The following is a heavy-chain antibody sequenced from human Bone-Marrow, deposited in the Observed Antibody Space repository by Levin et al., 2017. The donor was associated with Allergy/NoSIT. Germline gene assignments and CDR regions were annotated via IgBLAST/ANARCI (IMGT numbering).Heavy chain of an antibody. D-gene: IGHD2-2*01. V-gene: IGHV4-39*01. CDR2: IYYSGST. Sequence: SETLSLTCTVSGGSISSSSYYWGWIRQPPGKGLEWIGSIYYSGSTYYNPSLKSRVTISVDTSNNQFSLKLSSVTAADTAVYYCARHADIGVVPAAHRSYFDYWGQGTLVTV. J-gene: IGHJ4*02. CDR1: GGSISSSSYY. CDR3: ARHADIGVVPAAHRSYFDY.